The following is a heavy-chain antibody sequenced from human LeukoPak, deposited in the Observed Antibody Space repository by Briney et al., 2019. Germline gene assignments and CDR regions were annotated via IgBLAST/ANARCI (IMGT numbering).Heavy chain of an antibody. CDR1: GFPFGDFA. V-gene: IGHV3-23*01. J-gene: IGHJ3*01. CDR2: ITRSGQNT. CDR3: VKDDXCSXPGCVIDALVV. D-gene: IGHD2-21*01. Sequence: GGSLRLSCAASGFPFGDFAMTWVRQVPGGGLQWVSTITRSGQNTYYADSVKGRFTISRDDYKGMLYLQMNNLRAEDTAMYYCVKDDXCSXPGCVIDALVVWGQGTVVTVSS.